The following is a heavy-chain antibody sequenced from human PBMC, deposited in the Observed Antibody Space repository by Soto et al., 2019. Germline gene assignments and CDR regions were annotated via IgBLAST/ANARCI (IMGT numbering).Heavy chain of an antibody. CDR2: IWYDGSNK. CDR1: GFTFSSYG. Sequence: QVQLVESGGGVVQPGRSLRLSCAASGFTFSSYGMHWVRQAPGKGLEWVAVIWYDGSNKYYADSVKGRFTISRDNSKNTLYLQMNSLRAEDTAVYYCARDQFERVAGPQGGDYWGQGTLVTVSS. D-gene: IGHD6-19*01. J-gene: IGHJ4*02. CDR3: ARDQFERVAGPQGGDY. V-gene: IGHV3-33*01.